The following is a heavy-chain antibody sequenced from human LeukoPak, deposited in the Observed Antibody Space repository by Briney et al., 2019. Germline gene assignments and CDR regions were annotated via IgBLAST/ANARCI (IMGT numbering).Heavy chain of an antibody. V-gene: IGHV4-34*01. J-gene: IGHJ4*02. CDR2: INHSGST. CDR3: ARGGRWGTDY. CDR1: GGSFSGYY. D-gene: IGHD3-16*01. Sequence: SETLSLTCAVYGGSFSGYYWSWIRQPPGKGLEWIGEINHSGSTNYNPSLKSRVTMSVDTSKNQFSLKLSSVTAADTAVYYCARGGRWGTDYWGQGTLVTVSS.